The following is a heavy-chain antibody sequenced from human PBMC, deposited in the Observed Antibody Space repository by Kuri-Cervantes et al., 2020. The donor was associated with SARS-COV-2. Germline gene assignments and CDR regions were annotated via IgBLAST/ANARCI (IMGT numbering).Heavy chain of an antibody. D-gene: IGHD3-10*01. CDR2: ISGSGGST. Sequence: GESLKISCAASGFTFSSYAMSWVRQAPGKGLEWVSAISGSGGSTYYADSVKGRFTISRDNSKNTLYLQMNSLRAEDTAVYYCAKDRRFGELGNFDYWGQGTLVTVSS. V-gene: IGHV3-23*01. CDR3: AKDRRFGELGNFDY. CDR1: GFTFSSYA. J-gene: IGHJ4*02.